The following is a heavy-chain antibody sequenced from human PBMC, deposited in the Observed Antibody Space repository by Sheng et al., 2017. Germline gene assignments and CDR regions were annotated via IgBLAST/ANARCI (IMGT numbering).Heavy chain of an antibody. Sequence: QVQLVQSGAEVKKPGASVKVSCKASGYTFTSYDINWVRQATGQGLEWMGWMNPNSGNTGYAQKFQGRVTMTRNTSISTAYMELSSLRSEDTAVYYCATSRLDCSSTSCYTGHYYYGMDVWDQGP. D-gene: IGHD2-2*02. CDR2: MNPNSGNT. CDR1: GYTFTSYD. V-gene: IGHV1-8*01. J-gene: IGHJ6*02. CDR3: ATSRLDCSSTSCYTGHYYYGMDV.